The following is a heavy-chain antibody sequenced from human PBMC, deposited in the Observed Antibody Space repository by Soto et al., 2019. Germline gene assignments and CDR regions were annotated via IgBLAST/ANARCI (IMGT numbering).Heavy chain of an antibody. V-gene: IGHV4-4*02. Sequence: SESLSLTCAVSGGSISSSNWWSWVRQPPGKGLEWIGEIYHSGSTNYNPSLKSRVTISVDKSKNQFSLKLSSVTAADTAVYYCAREVKSSSWRQRVYNCFDPWGQGTLVTVSS. CDR2: IYHSGST. J-gene: IGHJ5*02. D-gene: IGHD6-13*01. CDR3: AREVKSSSWRQRVYNCFDP. CDR1: GGSISSSNW.